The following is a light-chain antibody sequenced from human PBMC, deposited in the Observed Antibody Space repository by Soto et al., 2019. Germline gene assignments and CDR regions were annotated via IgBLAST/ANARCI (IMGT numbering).Light chain of an antibody. CDR2: EVS. V-gene: IGLV2-14*01. J-gene: IGLJ1*01. Sequence: QSVLTQPASVSGSPGQSITISCTGTSGDVGGFNYVSWYQQYSGKAPKLMIYEVSSRPSGVSDRFSASKSGNTASLTISGLEAEDEADYYCSSFTSSTSLYVFGTGTKV. CDR1: SGDVGGFNY. CDR3: SSFTSSTSLYV.